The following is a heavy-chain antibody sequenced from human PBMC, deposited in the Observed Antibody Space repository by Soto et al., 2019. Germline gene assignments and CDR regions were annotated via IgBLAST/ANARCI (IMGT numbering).Heavy chain of an antibody. V-gene: IGHV3-21*01. CDR2: ISSSSSYI. Sequence: GGSLRLSCAASGFTFSSYSMNWVRQAPGKGLEWVSSISSSSSYIYYADSVKGRFTISRDNAKNSLYLQMNSLRAEDTAVYYCARTSPDVLRFLEWLSKSLDYWGQGTLVTVSS. J-gene: IGHJ4*02. D-gene: IGHD3-3*01. CDR1: GFTFSSYS. CDR3: ARTSPDVLRFLEWLSKSLDY.